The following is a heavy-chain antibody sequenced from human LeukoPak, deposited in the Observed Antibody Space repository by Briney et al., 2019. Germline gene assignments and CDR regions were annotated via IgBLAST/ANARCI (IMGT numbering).Heavy chain of an antibody. J-gene: IGHJ4*02. CDR3: AKDGEVVVTATPDY. Sequence: GGSLRLSRAASGFTFSNYAMSWVRQALGKGLEWVSAISGSGGRTYYADSVKGRFTISRDNSKNTLHLQMNGLRAEDTAVYYCAKDGEVVVTATPDYWGQGTLVTVSS. CDR1: GFTFSNYA. D-gene: IGHD2-15*01. CDR2: ISGSGGRT. V-gene: IGHV3-23*01.